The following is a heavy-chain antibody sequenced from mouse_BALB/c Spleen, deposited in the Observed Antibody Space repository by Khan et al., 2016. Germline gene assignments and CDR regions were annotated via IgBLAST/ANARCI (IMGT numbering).Heavy chain of an antibody. V-gene: IGHV4-1*02. Sequence: EVKLLESGGGLVQPGGSLKLSCAASGFEFSRYWVTWVRQAPGKGIEWIGEINPDSSTINYTPSLKDKFIISRDNAKNTLYLQMSKVRSEDTAEYDGGRLYYYGFVDYWGQGTTHTVSS. CDR1: GFEFSRYW. D-gene: IGHD1-1*01. CDR2: INPDSSTI. J-gene: IGHJ2*01. CDR3: GRLYYYGFVDY.